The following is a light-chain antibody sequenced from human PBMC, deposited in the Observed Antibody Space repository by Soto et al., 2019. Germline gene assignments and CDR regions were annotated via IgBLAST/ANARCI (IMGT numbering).Light chain of an antibody. V-gene: IGKV1-5*03. CDR2: KAS. J-gene: IGKJ2*01. CDR3: QQYKSLPYT. CDR1: HNIDNW. Sequence: DIQMTQSPATLSESVGDRVTITCRASHNIDNWLAWFQQKPGKAPNLLIYKASTLETGAPSRFSGSGSGAEFTLTISSLQPDDFATYFCQQYKSLPYTFGQGTKLEMK.